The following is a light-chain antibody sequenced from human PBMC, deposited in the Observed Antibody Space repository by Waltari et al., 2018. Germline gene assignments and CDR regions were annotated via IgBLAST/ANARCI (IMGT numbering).Light chain of an antibody. CDR3: CSYAGSYTFV. J-gene: IGLJ1*01. CDR1: GSDIGGYNY. CDR2: DVA. Sequence: QSALTQPRSVSGSLGQSVTISCTGTGSDIGGYNYVSWYQQHPDKVPKLIIFDVAKRPAGVPDRVSGSKSGNTASRTISGLQAEDEADYYCCSYAGSYTFVFGVGTKVSVV. V-gene: IGLV2-11*01.